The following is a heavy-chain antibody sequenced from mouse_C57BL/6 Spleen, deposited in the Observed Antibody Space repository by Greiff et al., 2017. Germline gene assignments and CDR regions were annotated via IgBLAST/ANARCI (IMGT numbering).Heavy chain of an antibody. D-gene: IGHD2-2*01. CDR2: IDPSDSET. J-gene: IGHJ2*01. CDR3: ALWFRQGDFDC. Sequence: QVQLQQPGAELVRPGSSVKLSCKASGYTFTSYWMHWVKQRPIQGLEWIGNIDPSDSETHYNQKFKDKATLTVDKSASTAYMQLSSLTSEDSAVYYCALWFRQGDFDCWGQGTTLTVSS. V-gene: IGHV1-52*01. CDR1: GYTFTSYW.